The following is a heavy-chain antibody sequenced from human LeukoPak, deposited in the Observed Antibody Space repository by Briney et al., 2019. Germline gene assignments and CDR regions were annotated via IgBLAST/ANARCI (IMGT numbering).Heavy chain of an antibody. D-gene: IGHD3-10*01. V-gene: IGHV3-7*01. Sequence: GGSLRLSCAASGFTFSSYWMSWVRQAPGKGLEWVAHIKQDGSEKYYVDSVKGRFTISRDNAKNSLYLQMNSLRAEDTAVYYCARDKYYYGPGSYYTFDYWGQGTLVTVSS. CDR2: IKQDGSEK. J-gene: IGHJ4*02. CDR1: GFTFSSYW. CDR3: ARDKYYYGPGSYYTFDY.